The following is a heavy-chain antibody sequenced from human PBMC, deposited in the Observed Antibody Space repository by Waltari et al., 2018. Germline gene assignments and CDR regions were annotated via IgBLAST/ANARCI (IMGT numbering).Heavy chain of an antibody. D-gene: IGHD2-2*01. J-gene: IGHJ2*01. CDR2: SDGDGSSP. Sequence: EVQLLESGGGLVQPGGSLRLSCAASGFTFSSDWMYWVRKAPGKGLVWAGQAAGKGWWWVSRSDGDGSSPAYADSVQGRCTIASDNAKNPLYLQMNSLRADETAVYFCARLGSSTDFWYFDLWGRGTLVTVSS. CDR3: ARLGSSTDFWYFDL. CDR1: GFTFSSDW. V-gene: IGHV3-74*01.